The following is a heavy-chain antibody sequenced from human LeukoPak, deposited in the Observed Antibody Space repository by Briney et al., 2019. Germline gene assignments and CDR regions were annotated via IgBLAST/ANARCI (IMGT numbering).Heavy chain of an antibody. CDR2: ISSSSSYI. Sequence: GGSLRLSCAASGFTFSSYSMNWVRQAPGKGLEWVSSISSSSSYIDYADSVKGRFTVSRDNAKNSLYLQMNSLRAEDTAVYYCAGRDWNDRAFNCWGQGTLVTVSS. CDR3: AGRDWNDRAFNC. J-gene: IGHJ4*02. D-gene: IGHD1-1*01. CDR1: GFTFSSYS. V-gene: IGHV3-21*01.